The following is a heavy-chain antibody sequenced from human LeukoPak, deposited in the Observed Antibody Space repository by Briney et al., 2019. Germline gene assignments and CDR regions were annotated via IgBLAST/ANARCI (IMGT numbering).Heavy chain of an antibody. CDR1: GFSFSSYA. CDR2: ISGSGGST. J-gene: IGHJ4*02. Sequence: GGSLRLSCAASGFSFSSYAMSWVRQAPGKGLEWVSAISGSGGSTYYADSVKGRFTISRDNSKNTLYLQMNSLRAEDTAVYYCAKDHYYGSGSPTFDYWGQGTLVTVSS. D-gene: IGHD3-10*01. V-gene: IGHV3-23*01. CDR3: AKDHYYGSGSPTFDY.